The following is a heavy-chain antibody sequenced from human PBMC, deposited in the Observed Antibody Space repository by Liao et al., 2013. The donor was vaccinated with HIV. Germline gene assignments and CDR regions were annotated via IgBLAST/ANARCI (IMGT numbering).Heavy chain of an antibody. D-gene: IGHD3-16*02. V-gene: IGHV4-34*02. CDR2: INHSGNT. Sequence: QVQLQQWGAGLLKPSETLSLTCAVSGASFSDYSWSWIRQPPGKGLEWIGEINHSGNTYYNPSLKRRVTISLDTSKNQFSLKLSSVTAADTAVYYCARGSYDYVWGSYRRNWFDPGAREPWSPSPQ. CDR3: ARGSYDYVWGSYRRNWFDP. J-gene: IGHJ5*02. CDR1: GASFSDYS.